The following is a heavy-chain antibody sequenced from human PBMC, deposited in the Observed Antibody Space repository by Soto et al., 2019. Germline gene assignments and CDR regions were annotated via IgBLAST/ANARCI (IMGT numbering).Heavy chain of an antibody. CDR2: IVVGSGNT. CDR1: GFTFTSSA. J-gene: IGHJ4*02. Sequence: GASVKVSCKASGFTFTSSAVQWVRQARGQRLEWIGWIVVGSGNTNYAQKFQERVTITRDMSTSTAYMELSSLRSEDTAVYYCAAAQPSPSHALRFFPDYWGQGTLVTVSS. D-gene: IGHD3-3*01. CDR3: AAAQPSPSHALRFFPDY. V-gene: IGHV1-58*01.